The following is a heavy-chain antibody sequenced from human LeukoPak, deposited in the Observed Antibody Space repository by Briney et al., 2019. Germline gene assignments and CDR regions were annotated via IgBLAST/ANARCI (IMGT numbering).Heavy chain of an antibody. CDR2: INHSGST. CDR1: GGSFSGYY. D-gene: IGHD3-10*01. J-gene: IGHJ6*02. V-gene: IGHV4-34*01. Sequence: PSETLSLTCAVCGGSFSGYYWSWIRQPPGKGLEWIEEINHSGSTNYNPSLKSRVTISVDTSKNQFSLKLSSVTAADTAVYYCARTDYYGSGSYYTYYYYGMDVWGQGTTVTVSS. CDR3: ARTDYYGSGSYYTYYYYGMDV.